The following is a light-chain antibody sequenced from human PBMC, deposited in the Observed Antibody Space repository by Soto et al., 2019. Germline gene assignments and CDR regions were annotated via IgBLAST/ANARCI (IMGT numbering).Light chain of an antibody. Sequence: QSALTQPASGSGSPGQSITISCTGTSSDVGGYNYVSWYQHHPGKAPKLMIYDVSNRPSGVSNRFSGSKSGNTASLSISGLQPEDEADYYCSSYRTSNTRQIVCGTGTKVTVL. J-gene: IGLJ1*01. V-gene: IGLV2-14*03. CDR2: DVS. CDR1: SSDVGGYNY. CDR3: SSYRTSNTRQIV.